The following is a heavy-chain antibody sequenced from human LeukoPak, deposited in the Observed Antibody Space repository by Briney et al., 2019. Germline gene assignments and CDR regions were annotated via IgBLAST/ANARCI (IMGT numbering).Heavy chain of an antibody. CDR1: GFTFSTNW. Sequence: GGSLRLSCAASGFTFSTNWMHWVRQAPGKGLVWVSRINSDGSSTNYADSVKGRFTISRDNAKNTLFLQMNSLRAEDTAVYYCARGCCGGRCYGDSWGQGTLVTVSS. V-gene: IGHV3-74*01. CDR3: ARGCCGGRCYGDS. CDR2: INSDGSST. J-gene: IGHJ4*02. D-gene: IGHD2-15*01.